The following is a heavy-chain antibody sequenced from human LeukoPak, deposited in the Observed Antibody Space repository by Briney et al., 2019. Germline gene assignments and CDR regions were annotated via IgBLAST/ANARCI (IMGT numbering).Heavy chain of an antibody. D-gene: IGHD6-19*01. Sequence: SETLSLTCTVSGGSISSSSYYWGWVRQPPGKGLEWIGSFYYSEKTYYNPSLKSRVTIFVDTSKNQFSLKLSSVTAADTAVYYCARRGGWYLRDFDSWGQGTLVTVSS. J-gene: IGHJ4*02. CDR2: FYYSEKT. V-gene: IGHV4-39*01. CDR3: ARRGGWYLRDFDS. CDR1: GGSISSSSYY.